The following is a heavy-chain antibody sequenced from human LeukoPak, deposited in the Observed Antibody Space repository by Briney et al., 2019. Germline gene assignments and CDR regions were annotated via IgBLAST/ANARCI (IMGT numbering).Heavy chain of an antibody. J-gene: IGHJ4*02. D-gene: IGHD3-10*01. CDR2: IYYSGSP. V-gene: IGHV4-59*12. Sequence: SETLSLTCTVSGGSIKSYYWNWIRQPPGKGLELIGYIYYSGSPTYNPSLKSRVTMSVDTSKNQFSLQLNSVTPEDTAVYYCARTSMVRGLDYFDYWGQGTLVTVSS. CDR1: GGSIKSYY. CDR3: ARTSMVRGLDYFDY.